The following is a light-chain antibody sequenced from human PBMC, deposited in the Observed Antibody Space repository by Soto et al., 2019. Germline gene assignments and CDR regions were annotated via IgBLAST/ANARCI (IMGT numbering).Light chain of an antibody. CDR3: QQSYSDPRT. CDR1: QNIKMY. CDR2: AAS. V-gene: IGKV1-39*01. Sequence: DIQMTQSPASLSASVEDRFTITCRASQNIKMYLSWYQQKPGKAPNLLITAASRRQSGVPARFSGSGSGTDYTLTITSLQPEDFAIYYCQQSYSDPRTFGQGTKVDIK. J-gene: IGKJ1*01.